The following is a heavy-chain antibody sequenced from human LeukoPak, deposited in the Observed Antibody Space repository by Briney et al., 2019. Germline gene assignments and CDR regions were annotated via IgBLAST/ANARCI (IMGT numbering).Heavy chain of an antibody. Sequence: GGSLRLSCAASGFAVSSNYINWVRQAPGKGLEWVSAISGSGTITYYADSVKGRFTISRDNSKNTLYLQMNSLRGEDTAVYYCAKFRGMTTQYYYMDVWGKGTMVTVSS. J-gene: IGHJ6*03. CDR2: ISGSGTIT. CDR1: GFAVSSNY. V-gene: IGHV3-23*01. D-gene: IGHD3-10*01. CDR3: AKFRGMTTQYYYMDV.